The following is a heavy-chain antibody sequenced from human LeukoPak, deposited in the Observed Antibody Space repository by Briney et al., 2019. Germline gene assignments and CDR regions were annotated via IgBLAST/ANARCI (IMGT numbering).Heavy chain of an antibody. J-gene: IGHJ6*02. CDR1: GGSISSYY. CDR2: IYYTGST. D-gene: IGHD2-15*01. CDR3: ARDRRGYCSGGSCYKGSYYYYGMDV. V-gene: IGHV4-59*01. Sequence: SETLSLTCTVSGGSISSYYWRWIRQPPGKGLEWIGYIYYTGSTNYNPSLKSRVTISVDTSKNQFSLKLSSVTAADTAVYYCARDRRGYCSGGSCYKGSYYYYGMDVWGQGTTVTVSS.